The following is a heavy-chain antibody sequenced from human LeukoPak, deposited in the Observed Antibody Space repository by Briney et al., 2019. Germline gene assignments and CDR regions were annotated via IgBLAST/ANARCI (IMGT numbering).Heavy chain of an antibody. CDR2: IIPIFGTA. D-gene: IGHD2-21*02. J-gene: IGHJ6*03. Sequence: ASVKVSCKASGGTFSSYAISWVRQAPGQGLEWMGGIIPIFGTANYAQKFQGRVTITADESTSTAYMELSSLRSEDTAVYYCASRSLGGDYGYYYYMDVWGKGTTVTISS. V-gene: IGHV1-69*13. CDR1: GGTFSSYA. CDR3: ASRSLGGDYGYYYYMDV.